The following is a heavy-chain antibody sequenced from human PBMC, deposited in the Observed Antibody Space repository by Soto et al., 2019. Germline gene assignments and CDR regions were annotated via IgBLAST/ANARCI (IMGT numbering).Heavy chain of an antibody. D-gene: IGHD4-17*01. J-gene: IGHJ4*02. CDR1: GGTFSSYA. CDR2: IIPIFGTA. V-gene: IGHV1-69*12. CDR3: SREGPPVNTGSFDS. Sequence: QVQLVQSGAEVKKPGSSVKVSCKASGGTFSSYAISWVRQAPGQGLEWMGGIIPIFGTANYAQKFQGRVTIAAVEATSTAYMELSGLRSEGTDVSDCSREGPPVNTGSFDSWGQGTLVTVSS.